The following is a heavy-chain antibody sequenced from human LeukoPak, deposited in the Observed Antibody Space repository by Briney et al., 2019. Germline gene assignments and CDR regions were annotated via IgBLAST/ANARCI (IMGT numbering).Heavy chain of an antibody. Sequence: GGSLRLSCAASGFTFSTYGMHWVRQAPGRGLEWVAFIRFDGSDKYADSVKGRFTLSRDNSKNILSLRLDSLRPDDTAVYYCAKDLSGYSTTWSPGYMDVWGEGTTVIVSS. CDR2: IRFDGSDK. V-gene: IGHV3-30*02. D-gene: IGHD3-9*01. J-gene: IGHJ6*03. CDR1: GFTFSTYG. CDR3: AKDLSGYSTTWSPGYMDV.